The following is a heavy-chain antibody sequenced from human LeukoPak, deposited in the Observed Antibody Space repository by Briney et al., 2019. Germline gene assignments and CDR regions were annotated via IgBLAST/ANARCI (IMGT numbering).Heavy chain of an antibody. CDR2: ISYDGSNK. Sequence: GGSLRLSCAASGFTFSSYAMHWLRQAPGKGLEWVAVISYDGSNKYYADSVKGRFTISRDNSKNTLYLQMNSLRAEDTAVYYCARAVTAFLLDYWGQGTLVTVSS. D-gene: IGHD2-21*02. CDR1: GFTFSSYA. CDR3: ARAVTAFLLDY. V-gene: IGHV3-30*04. J-gene: IGHJ4*02.